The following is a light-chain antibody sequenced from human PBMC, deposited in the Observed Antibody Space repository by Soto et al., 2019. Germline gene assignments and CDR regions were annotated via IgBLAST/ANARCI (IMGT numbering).Light chain of an antibody. V-gene: IGKV3-20*01. CDR2: GAS. CDR1: QSVSSSY. J-gene: IGKJ1*01. Sequence: EIVLTQSPGTLSLSPGERATLSCRASQSVSSSYLAWYQQKPGQAPRLLIYGASSRATGIPDRFNGSGSGTDFTLTISRLEPEDFAVYYSQQYGSSRTFGQGTKVDIK. CDR3: QQYGSSRT.